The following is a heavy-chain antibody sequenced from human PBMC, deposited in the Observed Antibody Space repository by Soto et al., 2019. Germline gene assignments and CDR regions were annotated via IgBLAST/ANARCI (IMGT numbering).Heavy chain of an antibody. J-gene: IGHJ6*02. Sequence: SETLSLTCTVSGGSISSGGYYWSWIRQHPGKGLEGIGYIYFSASAYYTPSLKSRVAISVDTSKNQFSLKRGSVTAADTAVYYCARGLRFLEGLPYSRGMDIWGQGTADTVSS. D-gene: IGHD3-3*01. CDR1: GGSISSGGYY. CDR2: IYFSASA. CDR3: ARGLRFLEGLPYSRGMDI. V-gene: IGHV4-31*03.